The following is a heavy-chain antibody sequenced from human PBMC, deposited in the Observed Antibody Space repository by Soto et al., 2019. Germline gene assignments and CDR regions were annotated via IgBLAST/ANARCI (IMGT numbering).Heavy chain of an antibody. CDR2: ISYDGSNK. D-gene: IGHD5-12*01. CDR3: AKDHSGPVE. J-gene: IGHJ4*02. V-gene: IGHV3-30*18. Sequence: QVQLVESGGGVVQPGRSLRLSCAASGFTFSSYGMHWVRQAPGKGLEWVAVISYDGSNKYYADSVKGRFTISRDNSKNTLYLQMNSLRAGDTAVYYCAKDHSGPVEWGQGTLVTVSS. CDR1: GFTFSSYG.